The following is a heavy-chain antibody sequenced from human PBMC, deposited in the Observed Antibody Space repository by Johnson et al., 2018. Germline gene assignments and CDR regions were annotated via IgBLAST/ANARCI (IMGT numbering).Heavy chain of an antibody. CDR3: ARVYYYDSSAFDAFDI. CDR2: INHSGST. D-gene: IGHD3-22*01. Sequence: QVQLQQWGAALLKPSETLSLPCAVYGGSFSGYYSSWIRQPPGKGLEWIGEINHSGSTNYNPSLKSRVTLSVDTSKNQFSLKLSSVTAADPAVYYCARVYYYDSSAFDAFDIWGQGTMVTVSS. V-gene: IGHV4-34*01. CDR1: GGSFSGYY. J-gene: IGHJ3*02.